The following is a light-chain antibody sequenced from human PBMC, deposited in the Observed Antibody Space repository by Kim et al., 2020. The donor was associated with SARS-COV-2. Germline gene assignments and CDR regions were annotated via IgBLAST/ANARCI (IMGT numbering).Light chain of an antibody. V-gene: IGKV3-15*01. J-gene: IGKJ1*01. Sequence: EIVMTQSPATLSVSPGERVTLSCRASQSISTNLGWYQQKPGQAPRLLISDASTRATGIPARFSGSGSGTEFTLTISSLQSEDFAVYCCQQYNDWPWTFGQGTKEDIK. CDR1: QSISTN. CDR2: DAS. CDR3: QQYNDWPWT.